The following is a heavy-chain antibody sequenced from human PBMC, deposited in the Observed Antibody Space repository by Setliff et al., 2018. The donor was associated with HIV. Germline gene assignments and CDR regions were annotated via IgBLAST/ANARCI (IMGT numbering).Heavy chain of an antibody. V-gene: IGHV1-3*01. Sequence: GASVKVSCKASGYTFTNYPIHWVRQAPGQSLEWMGWINAGNGNTRYSQKFQGRVTIITDTSTSTAYMELRSLTSDDTAVYFCARGMGYVGYDWGLPWAPFDSWGQGTLVTVSS. CDR3: ARGMGYVGYDWGLPWAPFDS. CDR2: INAGNGNT. CDR1: GYTFTNYP. J-gene: IGHJ4*02. D-gene: IGHD5-12*01.